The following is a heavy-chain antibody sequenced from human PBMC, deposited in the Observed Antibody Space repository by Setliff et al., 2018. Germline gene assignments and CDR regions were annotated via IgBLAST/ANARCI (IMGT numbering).Heavy chain of an antibody. J-gene: IGHJ6*04. D-gene: IGHD3-10*01. Sequence: ASVKVSCKAFGYTFAKYGTSWVRQAPGQGLVWMGWINPRTGVTNSAQKFQGRVTMTRDTSITTVYMDLSRLKSDDTAVYYCARGTDYHGSGSYWAKDVWGKGTTVTVSS. CDR3: ARGTDYHGSGSYWAKDV. CDR2: INPRTGVT. V-gene: IGHV1-2*02. CDR1: GYTFAKYG.